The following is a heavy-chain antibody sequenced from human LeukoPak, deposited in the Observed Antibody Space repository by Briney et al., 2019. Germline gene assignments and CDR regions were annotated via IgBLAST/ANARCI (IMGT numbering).Heavy chain of an antibody. CDR3: ARGPHTGVNYYDSSGYYY. CDR2: INHSGST. D-gene: IGHD3-22*01. V-gene: IGHV4-34*01. CDR1: GGSISGYY. J-gene: IGHJ4*02. Sequence: SETLSLTCTVSGGSISGYYWSWIRQPPGKGLEWIGEINHSGSTNYNPSLKSRVTISVDTSKNQFSLKLSSVTAADTAVYYCARGPHTGVNYYDSSGYYYWGQGTLVTVSS.